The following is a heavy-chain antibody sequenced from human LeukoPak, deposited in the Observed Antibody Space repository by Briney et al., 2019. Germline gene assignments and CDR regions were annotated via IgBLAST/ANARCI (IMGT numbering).Heavy chain of an antibody. J-gene: IGHJ4*02. D-gene: IGHD2/OR15-2a*01. V-gene: IGHV3-21*01. Sequence: GGSVRLSCAASGFSISSSAMNWVRQAPGKGLEWVSSINNVASHIYYAGSVRGRFTISRDNAKNSVYLQMNSLRAEDTAVYYCTRDATYYLRYGYFDYWGQGTLVTVSS. CDR2: INNVASHI. CDR1: GFSISSSA. CDR3: TRDATYYLRYGYFDY.